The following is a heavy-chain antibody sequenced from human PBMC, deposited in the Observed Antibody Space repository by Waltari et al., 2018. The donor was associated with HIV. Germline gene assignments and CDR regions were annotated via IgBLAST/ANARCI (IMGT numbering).Heavy chain of an antibody. J-gene: IGHJ3*02. D-gene: IGHD3-3*01. Sequence: QLPLQESGPGLVKPSETLSLTCTVPGGSISSSSYSWGWIRQPPGKGLEWIGTIYYSGSTYYNPSLKSRVTISVDTSKNQFSLKLSSVTAADTAVYYCARHAGYYDFWRGYYDDAFDIWGQGTKVTVSS. V-gene: IGHV4-39*01. CDR1: GGSISSSSYS. CDR2: IYYSGST. CDR3: ARHAGYYDFWRGYYDDAFDI.